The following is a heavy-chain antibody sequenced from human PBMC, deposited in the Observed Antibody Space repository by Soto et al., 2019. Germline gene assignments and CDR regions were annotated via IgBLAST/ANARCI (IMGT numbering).Heavy chain of an antibody. V-gene: IGHV3-33*01. J-gene: IGHJ4*02. CDR1: GFTFSSYG. D-gene: IGHD2-21*01. CDR2: IWYDGSNK. CDR3: ARPNRRLPPYYFDY. Sequence: HPGGSLRLSCAASGFTFSSYGMHWVRQAPGKGLEWVAVIWYDGSNKYYADSVEGRFTISRDNSKNTLYLQMNSLRAEDTAVYYCARPNRRLPPYYFDYWGQGTLVTVSS.